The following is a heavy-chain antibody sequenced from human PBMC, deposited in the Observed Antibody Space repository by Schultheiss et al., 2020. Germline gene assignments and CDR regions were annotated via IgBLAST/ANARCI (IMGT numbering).Heavy chain of an antibody. Sequence: GGSLRLSCAASGFTFSSYWMSWVRQAPGKGLEWVANIKQDGSEKYYVDSVKGRFTISRDNAKNSLYLQMNSLRAEDTAVYYCARFKSGYDYYYYYGMDVWGQGTTVTVSS. V-gene: IGHV3-7*01. CDR3: ARFKSGYDYYYYYGMDV. CDR1: GFTFSSYW. D-gene: IGHD5-12*01. J-gene: IGHJ6*02. CDR2: IKQDGSEK.